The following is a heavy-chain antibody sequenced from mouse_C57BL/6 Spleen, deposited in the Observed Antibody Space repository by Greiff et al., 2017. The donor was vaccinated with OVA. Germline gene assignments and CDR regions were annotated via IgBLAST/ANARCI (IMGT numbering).Heavy chain of an antibody. CDR3: ARAGNYDAMDY. Sequence: EVKLVESGPGMVKPSQSLSLTCTVTGYSITSGYDWHWIRHFPGNKLEWMGYISYSGSTNYNPSLKSRISITHDTSKNHLFLKLNSVTTEDTATYYCARAGNYDAMDYWGQGTSVTVSS. CDR1: GYSITSGYD. V-gene: IGHV3-1*01. CDR2: ISYSGST. D-gene: IGHD2-1*01. J-gene: IGHJ4*01.